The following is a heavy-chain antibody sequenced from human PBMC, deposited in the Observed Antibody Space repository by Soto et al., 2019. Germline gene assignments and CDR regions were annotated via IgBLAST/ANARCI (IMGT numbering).Heavy chain of an antibody. CDR2: INTDGSRT. CDR3: ARVKSGSYDWFDP. D-gene: IGHD3-10*01. J-gene: IGHJ5*02. V-gene: IGHV3-74*01. Sequence: GXSLRLSCAASGFTLSNYWLHWFRQAPVKGLMWVSRINTDGSRTTYADSVQGRFAISRDNAKNTLYLQMNSLRAEDTAVYYCARVKSGSYDWFDPWGQGTLVTVSS. CDR1: GFTLSNYW.